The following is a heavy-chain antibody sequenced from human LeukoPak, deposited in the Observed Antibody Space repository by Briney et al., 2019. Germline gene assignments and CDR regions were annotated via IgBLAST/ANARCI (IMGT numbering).Heavy chain of an antibody. D-gene: IGHD2-15*01. V-gene: IGHV3-74*01. CDR2: INSDGSRT. Sequence: GGSLRLSCAASGFTFTSYWMHWVRQAPGKGLVWVSRINSDGSRTSYADSMKGRFTISRDNAKNTLYLQMNSLRAEDTAVYYCAREAVVVNDYWGQGTLVTVSS. CDR1: GFTFTSYW. J-gene: IGHJ4*02. CDR3: AREAVVVNDY.